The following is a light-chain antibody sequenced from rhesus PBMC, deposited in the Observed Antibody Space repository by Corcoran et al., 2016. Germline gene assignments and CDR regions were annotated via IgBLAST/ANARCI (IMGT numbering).Light chain of an antibody. CDR2: RNN. Sequence: QAGLTQPPSVSKGLRQTATLTCTGNSDNVGNQGAAWLQQDQGHPPKLLSYRNNNRPSGISERFSASRSGRTASLTISGLQPEDEADYYCSAWDGSLSAYIFGAGTRLTVL. CDR1: SDNVGNQG. V-gene: IGLV10-114*01. CDR3: SAWDGSLSAYI. J-gene: IGLJ1*01.